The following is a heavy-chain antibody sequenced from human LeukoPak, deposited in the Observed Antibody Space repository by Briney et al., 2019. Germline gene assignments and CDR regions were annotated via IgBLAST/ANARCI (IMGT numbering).Heavy chain of an antibody. CDR2: ISYDGSNK. V-gene: IGHV3-30*04. J-gene: IGHJ4*02. CDR1: GFTFSSYA. Sequence: GRSLRLSCAASGFTFSSYAMHWVRQAPGKGLEWVAVISYDGSNKYYADSVKGRFTISRDNSKNTLYLQMNSLRAEDTAVYYCARGIAVAGYFDYWGQGTLVTVSS. D-gene: IGHD6-19*01. CDR3: ARGIAVAGYFDY.